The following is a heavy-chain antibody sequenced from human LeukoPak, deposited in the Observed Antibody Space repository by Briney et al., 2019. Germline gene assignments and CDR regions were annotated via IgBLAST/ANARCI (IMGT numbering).Heavy chain of an antibody. CDR1: GFTFSLYS. D-gene: IGHD3-22*01. CDR3: ARAQSYYYDRSGYSRARVFDY. Sequence: GGSLRLSCAASGFTFSLYSMNWVRQAPGKGLEWVSYISPTSSTIVYADSVKGRFTMSRDNAKNSLYLQINSQRDEDTAVYYCARAQSYYYDRSGYSRARVFDYWGQGTLVTVSS. V-gene: IGHV3-48*02. CDR2: ISPTSSTI. J-gene: IGHJ4*02.